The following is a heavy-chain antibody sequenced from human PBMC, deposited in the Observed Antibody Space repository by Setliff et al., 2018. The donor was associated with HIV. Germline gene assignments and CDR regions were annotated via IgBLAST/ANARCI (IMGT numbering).Heavy chain of an antibody. CDR1: GYTFSDYG. J-gene: IGHJ3*02. CDR3: AIDYRNWNPLDVVDI. Sequence: ASVKVSCKNSGYTFSDYGMSWVRQATGQGLTWMEWISPSNGNTEYAEELQGRVLVTTDTSTRTAYMELRNLRHDDTALYYCAIDYRNWNPLDVVDIWGQGTLVTVSS. CDR2: ISPSNGNT. V-gene: IGHV1-18*01. D-gene: IGHD1-1*01.